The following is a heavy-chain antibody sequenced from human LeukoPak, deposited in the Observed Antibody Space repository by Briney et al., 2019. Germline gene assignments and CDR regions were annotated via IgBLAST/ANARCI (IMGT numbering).Heavy chain of an antibody. CDR3: ASQGTWMDSSGYRGNYFDY. V-gene: IGHV1-69*06. CDR2: IIPIFGTA. Sequence: ASVKVSCKASGGTFSSYAISWVRQAPGQGLEWMGGIIPIFGTANYAQKFQGRVTITADKSTSTAYMELSSLRSEDMAVYYCASQGTWMDSSGYRGNYFDYWGQGTLVTVSS. J-gene: IGHJ4*02. D-gene: IGHD3-22*01. CDR1: GGTFSSYA.